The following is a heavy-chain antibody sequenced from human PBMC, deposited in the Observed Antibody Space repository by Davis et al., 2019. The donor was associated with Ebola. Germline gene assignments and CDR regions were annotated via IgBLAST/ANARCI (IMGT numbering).Heavy chain of an antibody. J-gene: IGHJ4*02. V-gene: IGHV3-48*02. D-gene: IGHD3-3*01. CDR3: ARWSILGQ. CDR2: ISSGSFTI. CDR1: GITSSRSS. Sequence: PGGSLRLSCAASGITSSRSSMNWVRQAPGKGLEWVAFISSGSFTIHYADSVKGRFTISRDNAKNSLFLQMNSLRDEDTAVYYCARWSILGQWGQGTLVTVSS.